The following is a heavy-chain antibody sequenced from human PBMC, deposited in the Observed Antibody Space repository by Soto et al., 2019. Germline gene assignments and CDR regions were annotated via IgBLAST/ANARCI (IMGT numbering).Heavy chain of an antibody. D-gene: IGHD6-19*01. V-gene: IGHV4-59*01. CDR1: GGSMSNYY. J-gene: IGHJ3*02. CDR2: MSHTGST. Sequence: SETLSLTCTLSGGSMSNYYWSWIRQPPGKGLECIGYMSHTGSTNYNPSLKSRVTISVDASKDQFSLRLSSVTAADSAVYYCARVATLAGYSSCFGAFEIWGQEKMVAV. CDR3: ARVATLAGYSSCFGAFEI.